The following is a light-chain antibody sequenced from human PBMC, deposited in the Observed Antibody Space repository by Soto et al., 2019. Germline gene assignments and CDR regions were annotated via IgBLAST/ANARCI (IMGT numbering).Light chain of an antibody. CDR3: QQYNSAPLT. CDR2: ATS. J-gene: IGKJ4*01. V-gene: IGKV1-27*01. CDR1: QSIAPY. Sequence: DVQMTQSPSSLSAFVGDRVTITCRASQSIAPYLAWFQQKPGKVPKLLIYATSTLQSGVPSRFSGSGSGTDFTLTINSLQPEDFGTYYCQQYNSAPLTFGGGTKVEIK.